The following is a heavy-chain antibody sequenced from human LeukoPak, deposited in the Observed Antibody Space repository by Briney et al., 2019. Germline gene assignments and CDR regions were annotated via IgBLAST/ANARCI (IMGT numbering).Heavy chain of an antibody. CDR2: IWYDGSNK. CDR3: ARSPPSYCSGGSCYGGGYYFDY. V-gene: IGHV3-33*01. D-gene: IGHD2-15*01. J-gene: IGHJ4*02. CDR1: GFTFSSYG. Sequence: GSLRLSCAASGFTFSSYGMHWVRQAPGKGLEWVAVIWYDGSNKYCADSVKGRFTISRDNSKNTLYLQMNSLRAEDTAVYYCARSPPSYCSGGSCYGGGYYFDYWGQGTLVTVSS.